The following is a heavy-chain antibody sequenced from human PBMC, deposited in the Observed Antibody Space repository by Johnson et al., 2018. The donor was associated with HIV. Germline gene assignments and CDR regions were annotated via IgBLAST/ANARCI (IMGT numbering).Heavy chain of an antibody. CDR1: GFTFSSYA. CDR2: ISYDGSNK. D-gene: IGHD7-27*01. Sequence: VESGGGVVQPGRSLRLSCAASGFTFSSYAMHWVRQAPGKGLEWVAVISYDGSNKYYADSVKGRFTISRDNSKNTLYRQMNSLRAEDTAVYYCASSWGNAFDIGGQGTMVTVSS. V-gene: IGHV3-30*04. J-gene: IGHJ3*02. CDR3: ASSWGNAFDI.